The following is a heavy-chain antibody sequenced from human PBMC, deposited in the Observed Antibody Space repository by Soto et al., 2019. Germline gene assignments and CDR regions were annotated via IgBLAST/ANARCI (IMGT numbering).Heavy chain of an antibody. J-gene: IGHJ5*02. CDR1: GITFSDHF. CDR2: IRYKANNYTT. Sequence: GGSLRLSCAASGITFSDHFMDWVRQAPGKGLEWVGRIRYKANNYTTEYAASVKGRFTLSRDDANNSQYLQMNSLKTEDTAVYYCARDRGGITVSAKPLGERFDPWGQGTLVTVSS. D-gene: IGHD3-16*01. CDR3: ARDRGGITVSAKPLGERFDP. V-gene: IGHV3-72*01.